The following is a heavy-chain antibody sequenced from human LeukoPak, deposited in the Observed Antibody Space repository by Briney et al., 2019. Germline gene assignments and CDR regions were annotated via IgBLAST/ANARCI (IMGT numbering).Heavy chain of an antibody. CDR3: ARDRADYSMGDYYYYYMDV. CDR1: GGSISSGSYY. Sequence: PSQTLSLTCTVSGGSISSGSYYWSWIRQPAGKGLEWIGRIYTSGSTNYNPSLESRVTISVDTSKNQFSLKLSSVTAADTAVYYCARDRADYSMGDYYYYYMDVWGKGTTVTVSS. D-gene: IGHD4-11*01. V-gene: IGHV4-61*02. J-gene: IGHJ6*03. CDR2: IYTSGST.